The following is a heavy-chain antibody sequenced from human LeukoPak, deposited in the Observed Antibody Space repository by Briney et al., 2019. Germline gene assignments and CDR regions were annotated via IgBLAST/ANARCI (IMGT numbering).Heavy chain of an antibody. CDR2: ISSSSSTI. J-gene: IGHJ3*02. Sequence: VGSLRLSCAASGFTFSSYSMNWVRQAPGKGLEWVSYISSSSSTIYYADSVKGRFTISRDNAKNSLYLQMNSLRAEDTAVYYCARARRPKWERDGYTSKESAFDIWGQGTMVTVS. V-gene: IGHV3-48*01. CDR1: GFTFSSYS. CDR3: ARARRPKWERDGYTSKESAFDI. D-gene: IGHD5-24*01.